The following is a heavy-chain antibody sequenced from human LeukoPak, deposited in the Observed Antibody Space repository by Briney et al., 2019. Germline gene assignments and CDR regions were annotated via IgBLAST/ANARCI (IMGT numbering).Heavy chain of an antibody. D-gene: IGHD3-22*01. J-gene: IGHJ3*02. CDR1: GYSFTSYW. CDR3: ARRYYYDTSGYYLAHDAFDI. Sequence: RESLKISCKGSGYSFTSYWIGWVRQMPGKGLEWMGIIYPGDSETRYSPSFQGQVTISADKSISTAYLQWSSLKASDTAMYYCARRYYYDTSGYYLAHDAFDIWGQGTMVTVSS. V-gene: IGHV5-51*01. CDR2: IYPGDSET.